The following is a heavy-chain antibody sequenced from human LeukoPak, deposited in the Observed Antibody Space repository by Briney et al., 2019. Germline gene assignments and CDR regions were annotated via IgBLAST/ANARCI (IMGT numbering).Heavy chain of an antibody. J-gene: IGHJ4*02. CDR3: ARGRWDIVVVVAAMYYFDY. CDR1: GGSFSGYY. CDR2: INHSGST. D-gene: IGHD2-15*01. V-gene: IGHV4-34*01. Sequence: PSETLSLTCAVSGGSFSGYYWSWLRQPPGKGLEWIGEINHSGSTNYNPSLKSRVTISVDTSKNQFYLKLSSVTAADTAVYYCARGRWDIVVVVAAMYYFDYWGQGTLVTVSS.